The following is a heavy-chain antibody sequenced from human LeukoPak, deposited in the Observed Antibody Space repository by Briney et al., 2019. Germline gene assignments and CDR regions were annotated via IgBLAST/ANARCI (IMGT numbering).Heavy chain of an antibody. Sequence: PGGSLRLSCAASGFTFGDYAMSWFRQAPGKGLEWVANIKQDGSEKYYVDSVKGRFTISRDNAKNSLYLQMNSLRAEDTAVYYCARGRSGADYWSQGTLSPSPQ. CDR3: ARGRSGADY. V-gene: IGHV3-7*01. CDR1: GFTFGDYA. D-gene: IGHD3-3*01. CDR2: IKQDGSEK. J-gene: IGHJ4*02.